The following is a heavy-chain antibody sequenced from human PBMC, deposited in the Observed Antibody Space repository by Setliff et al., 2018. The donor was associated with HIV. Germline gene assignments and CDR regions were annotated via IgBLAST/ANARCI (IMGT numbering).Heavy chain of an antibody. Sequence: PSETLSLTCAVYGGSFSGHFWTWIRQPPGKGLEWIGNINPNGDTNYNYISSMKGRLTLSLDTSKNQFSLTLRSVTAADTAVYYCASLLVFPAGGLFDFWGHGNPVTVSS. CDR2: INPNGDT. V-gene: IGHV4-34*01. CDR1: GGSFSGHF. CDR3: ASLLVFPAGGLFDF. J-gene: IGHJ4*01. D-gene: IGHD1-26*01.